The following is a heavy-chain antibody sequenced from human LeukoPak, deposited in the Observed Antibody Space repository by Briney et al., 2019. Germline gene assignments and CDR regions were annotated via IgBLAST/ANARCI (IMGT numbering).Heavy chain of an antibody. V-gene: IGHV4-61*02. CDR3: ARAPAAVNWFDP. D-gene: IGHD6-25*01. Sequence: SETLSLTCTVSGGSISSGSYYWSWIRQPAGKGLEWIGRIYTSGSTYYNPSLKSRVTISVDTSKNQFSLKLSSVTAADTAVYYCARAPAAVNWFDPWGQGTLVTVSS. CDR2: IYTSGST. CDR1: GGSISSGSYY. J-gene: IGHJ5*02.